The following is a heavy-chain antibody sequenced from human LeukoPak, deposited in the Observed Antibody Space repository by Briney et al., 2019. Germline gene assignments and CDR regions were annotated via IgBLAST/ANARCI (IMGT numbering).Heavy chain of an antibody. CDR2: IYSGGST. CDR1: GFTDSSNY. CDR3: AGGYYSAPNY. V-gene: IGHV3-66*01. D-gene: IGHD2/OR15-2a*01. Sequence: PGGSLRLSCAASGFTDSSNYMSWVRQAPGKGLEWVSLIYSGGSTFYADSVKGRFTISRDISKNTLYLQINTLRAEDTAVYYCAGGYYSAPNYWGPGTLVTVSS. J-gene: IGHJ4*02.